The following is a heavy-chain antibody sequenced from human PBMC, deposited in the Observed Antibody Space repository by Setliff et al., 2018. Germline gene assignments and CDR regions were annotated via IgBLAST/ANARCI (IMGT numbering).Heavy chain of an antibody. V-gene: IGHV4-59*01. J-gene: IGHJ4*02. CDR1: GDSISDAS. CDR3: ARGGTYRYFDY. Sequence: PSETLSLTCTVSGDSISDASIMAWIRQPPGKGLEFIGYAFYNGAAKYDPSLKSRVTMSVDTSKTQFSLKLNSMTTADTAVYYCARGGTYRYFDYWGQGALVTAPQ. CDR2: AFYNGAA.